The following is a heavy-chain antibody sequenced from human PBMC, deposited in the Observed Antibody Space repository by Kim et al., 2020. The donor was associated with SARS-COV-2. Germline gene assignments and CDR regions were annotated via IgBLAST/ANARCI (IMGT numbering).Heavy chain of an antibody. CDR3: AKDSAFTYGWDPDY. V-gene: IGHV3-23*01. J-gene: IGHJ4*02. CDR1: GFTFSSYA. Sequence: GGSLRLSCAASGFTFSSYAMTWVRQAPGKGLYWVSAISGSGGDTHYADSVKGRFTISRDNSKNTLYLQMNSLRAEDTALYYCAKDSAFTYGWDPDYWGQGTLVTVSS. D-gene: IGHD3-10*01. CDR2: ISGSGGDT.